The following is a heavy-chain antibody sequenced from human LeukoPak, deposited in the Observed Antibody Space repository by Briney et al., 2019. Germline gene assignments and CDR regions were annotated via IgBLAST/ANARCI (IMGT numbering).Heavy chain of an antibody. J-gene: IGHJ4*02. D-gene: IGHD3-3*01. Sequence: GGSLRLSCAASGFTFSSYAMHWVRQAPGKGLEWVAVISYDGSNKYYADSVKGRFTISRDNSKNTLYLQMNSLRAEDTAVYYCARGSRDYDFWSGAKNYWGQGTLVTVSS. CDR1: GFTFSSYA. CDR2: ISYDGSNK. CDR3: ARGSRDYDFWSGAKNY. V-gene: IGHV3-30-3*01.